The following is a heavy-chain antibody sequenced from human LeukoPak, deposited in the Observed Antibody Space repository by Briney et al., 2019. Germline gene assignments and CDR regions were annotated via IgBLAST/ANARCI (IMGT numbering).Heavy chain of an antibody. CDR2: ISGDGTAR. D-gene: IGHD3-10*01. CDR1: GFTSSSYW. V-gene: IGHV3-74*01. J-gene: IGHJ5*02. CDR3: VRGRGSYGWFDP. Sequence: GGSLRLSCAASGFTSSSYWMHWVRQVPGKGLVWVSRISGDGTARNYADSVKGRSTISRDDAKNTVDLQMNSLRGEDTAVYYCVRGRGSYGWFDPWGQGTLVTVSS.